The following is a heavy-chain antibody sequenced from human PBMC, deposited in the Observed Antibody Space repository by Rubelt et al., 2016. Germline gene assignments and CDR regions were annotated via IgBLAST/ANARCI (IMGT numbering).Heavy chain of an antibody. D-gene: IGHD2-8*02. CDR2: INTDGST. CDR3: ARGRSGGPDVFDI. V-gene: IGHV3-74*01. J-gene: IGHJ3*02. Sequence: GKGLVWVSRINTDGSTSYADSVKGRFTISSDNGKNTLHLQMNSLRAEDTAVYYCARGRSGGPDVFDIWGQGTMVTVSS.